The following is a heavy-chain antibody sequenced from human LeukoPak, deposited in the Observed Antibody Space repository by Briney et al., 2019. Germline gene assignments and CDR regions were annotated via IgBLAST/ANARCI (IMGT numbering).Heavy chain of an antibody. D-gene: IGHD6-19*01. CDR1: GGSISSGGYY. J-gene: IGHJ4*02. Sequence: SETLSLTCTVSGGSISSGGYYWSWIRQPPGKGLEWIGYIYHSGSTYYNPSLKSRVTISVDRSKNQFSLKLSSVTAADTAVYYCARDRGSSGWNDYWGQGTLVTVSS. CDR3: ARDRGSSGWNDY. V-gene: IGHV4-30-2*01. CDR2: IYHSGST.